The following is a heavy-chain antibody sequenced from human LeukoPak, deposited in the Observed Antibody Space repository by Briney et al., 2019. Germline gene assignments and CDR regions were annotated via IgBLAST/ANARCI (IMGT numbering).Heavy chain of an antibody. CDR1: GYTFSGYQ. J-gene: IGHJ4*02. CDR3: ASRAASVTLGY. CDR2: MSPSSGVT. Sequence: GASVRVSCKASGYTFSGYQVHWLRQAPGQGLEWMGRMSPSSGVTNYAQKFQGRVTMTRDTSINTAYLDLSALKSDDTAVYYCASRAASVTLGYWGQGTLVTVSS. D-gene: IGHD2-15*01. V-gene: IGHV1-2*06.